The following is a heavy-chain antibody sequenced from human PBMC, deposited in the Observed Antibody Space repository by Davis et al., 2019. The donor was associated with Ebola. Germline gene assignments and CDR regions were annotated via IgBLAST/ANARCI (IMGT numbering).Heavy chain of an antibody. CDR1: GFTFSSYA. D-gene: IGHD2-8*01. J-gene: IGHJ6*02. CDR2: ISGSGGST. V-gene: IGHV3-23*01. CDR3: AKDFVVLMVYDYYGMDV. Sequence: GESLKISCAASGFTFSSYAMRWVRQAPGKRLEWVSAISGSGGSTYYADSVKGRFTISRDNSKNTLYLQMNSLRAEDTAVYYCAKDFVVLMVYDYYGMDVWGQGTTVTVSS.